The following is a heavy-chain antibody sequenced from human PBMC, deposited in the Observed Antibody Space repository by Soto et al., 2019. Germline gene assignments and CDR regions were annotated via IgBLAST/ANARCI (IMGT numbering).Heavy chain of an antibody. CDR2: ISGSGGST. CDR3: AVLTVYGVAFDI. CDR1: GFTFISYA. Sequence: PGGSLRLSCAASGFTFISYAMSWVLQAPWKGLEWVSAISGSGGSTYYADSVKGRFTISRDNSKNTLYLQMNSLRAEDTAVYYCAVLTVYGVAFDIWGKGKMVTV. J-gene: IGHJ3*02. D-gene: IGHD3-9*01. V-gene: IGHV3-23*01.